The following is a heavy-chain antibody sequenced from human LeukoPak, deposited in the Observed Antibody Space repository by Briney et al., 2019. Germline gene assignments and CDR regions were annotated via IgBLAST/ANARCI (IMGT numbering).Heavy chain of an antibody. CDR1: GGSISNY. Sequence: SETLSLTCTVSGGSISNYWSWIRQPPGKGLEWIGYIYYSGSTNYNPSLKSRVTISVDTSKNQFSLKLSSVTAADTAVYYCARAGYSYDHYYYYMDVWGKGTTVTVSS. J-gene: IGHJ6*03. D-gene: IGHD5-18*01. V-gene: IGHV4-59*08. CDR2: IYYSGST. CDR3: ARAGYSYDHYYYYMDV.